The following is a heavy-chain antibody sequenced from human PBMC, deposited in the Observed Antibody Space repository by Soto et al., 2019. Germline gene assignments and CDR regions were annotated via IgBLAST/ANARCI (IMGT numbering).Heavy chain of an antibody. CDR1: GGSFSGYY. D-gene: IGHD6-13*01. Sequence: PSETLSLTCAVYGGSFSGYYWSWIRQPPGKGLEWIGEINHSGSTNYNPSLKSRVTISVDTSKNQFSLKLSSVTAADTAVYYCARGYSSWYFVSATANWFDPWGQGTLVTVSS. V-gene: IGHV4-34*01. CDR2: INHSGST. J-gene: IGHJ5*02. CDR3: ARGYSSWYFVSATANWFDP.